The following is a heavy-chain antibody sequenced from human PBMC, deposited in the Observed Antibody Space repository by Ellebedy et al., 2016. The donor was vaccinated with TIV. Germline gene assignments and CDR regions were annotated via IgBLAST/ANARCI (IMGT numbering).Heavy chain of an antibody. V-gene: IGHV3-11*01. CDR3: AREMGYCSGGSCYARLYYYNAMDV. CDR1: GFTFSDYY. D-gene: IGHD2-15*01. J-gene: IGHJ6*02. CDR2: ISNSGSTI. Sequence: GESLKISCAASGFTFSDYYMNWIRQAPGKGLEWVSYISNSGSTIYYADSVKGRFTISRDNAKNSLYLQMNSLRADDTAVYYCAREMGYCSGGSCYARLYYYNAMDVWGQGTTVTVSS.